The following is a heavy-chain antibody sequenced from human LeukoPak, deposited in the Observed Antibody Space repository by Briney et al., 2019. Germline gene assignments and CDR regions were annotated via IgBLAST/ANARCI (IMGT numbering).Heavy chain of an antibody. CDR3: VSSYETY. CDR1: GNYW. J-gene: IGHJ4*02. V-gene: IGHV3-74*01. CDR2: INSDGSWT. Sequence: QAGGSLRLSCAASGNYWMHWVRQAPGKGLVWVSHINSDGSWTSYADSVKGRFTISKDNAKNTVYLQMNSLRAEDTAVYYCVSSYETYWGRGTLVTVSS. D-gene: IGHD3-22*01.